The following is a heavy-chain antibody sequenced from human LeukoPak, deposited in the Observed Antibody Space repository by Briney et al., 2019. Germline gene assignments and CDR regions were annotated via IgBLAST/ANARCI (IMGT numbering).Heavy chain of an antibody. J-gene: IGHJ4*02. D-gene: IGHD1-26*01. CDR1: GASVGSSGYY. CDR2: IYYISNT. V-gene: IGHV4-61*08. CDR3: ARTQSQSGSYRYYFGY. Sequence: SETLSLTCTVSGASVGSSGYYWSWIRQPPGGGLEWIGYIYYISNTNYNPSLKSRVTMSIDPSRNQISLKVNSVTAADTAVYYCARTQSQSGSYRYYFGYWGQGTLVAVSS.